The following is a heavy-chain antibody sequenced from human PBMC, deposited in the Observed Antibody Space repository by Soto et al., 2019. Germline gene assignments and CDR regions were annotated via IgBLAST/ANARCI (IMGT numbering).Heavy chain of an antibody. J-gene: IGHJ4*02. Sequence: SETLSLTCTVSGGSISGYFWNWIRQPPGKGLEWIGYMSYTGNTNYNPSLTSRVSISVDTSKNQFSLNLNSVTAADTAVYYCARIPVITYSYFDYWGQGTLVTVSS. V-gene: IGHV4-59*01. CDR1: GGSISGYF. CDR3: ARIPVITYSYFDY. D-gene: IGHD3-22*01. CDR2: MSYTGNT.